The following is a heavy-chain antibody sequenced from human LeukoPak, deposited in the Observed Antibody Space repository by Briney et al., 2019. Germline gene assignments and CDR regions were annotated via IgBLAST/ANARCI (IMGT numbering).Heavy chain of an antibody. Sequence: ASVKVSCKASGYTFTSYGTSWVRQAPGQGLEWMGWISAYNGNRNYAQKFQGRVSMTIDTSTRTTYMDLSSLRSDDTAVYFCARNFYSNYLGVDYWGQGTLVTVSS. V-gene: IGHV1-18*01. CDR1: GYTFTSYG. D-gene: IGHD4-11*01. CDR3: ARNFYSNYLGVDY. J-gene: IGHJ4*02. CDR2: ISAYNGNR.